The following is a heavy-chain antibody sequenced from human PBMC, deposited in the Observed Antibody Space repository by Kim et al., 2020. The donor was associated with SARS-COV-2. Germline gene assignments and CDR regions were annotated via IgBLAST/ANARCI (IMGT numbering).Heavy chain of an antibody. V-gene: IGHV1-46*01. CDR2: VNPSVGDS. J-gene: IGHJ6*02. D-gene: IGHD1-26*01. Sequence: ASVKVSCRASGYTFTSYYIHWVRQAPGQGLQWMGRVNPSVGDSKYAQGFQGRVTMTRDTSTNTVYMELSGLKLDDTAVYYCARHRGSIYYYSQNVWGQGT. CDR1: GYTFTSYY. CDR3: ARHRGSIYYYSQNV.